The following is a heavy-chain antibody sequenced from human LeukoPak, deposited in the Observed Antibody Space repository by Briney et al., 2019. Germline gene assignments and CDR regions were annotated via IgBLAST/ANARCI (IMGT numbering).Heavy chain of an antibody. CDR3: VKRNTAMGHFDY. Sequence: GGSLRLSCAASGFAFSNCAMTWVRQAPGKGLEWVSTISGGGSSTYYADSVKGRFTISRDNSKNTLYLQLNRLRAEDTAVYYCVKRNTAMGHFDYWGQGTLVTVSS. CDR1: GFAFSNCA. J-gene: IGHJ4*02. CDR2: ISGGGSST. D-gene: IGHD5-18*01. V-gene: IGHV3-23*01.